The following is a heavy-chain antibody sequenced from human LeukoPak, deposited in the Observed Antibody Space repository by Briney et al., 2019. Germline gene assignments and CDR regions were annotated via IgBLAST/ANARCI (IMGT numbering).Heavy chain of an antibody. D-gene: IGHD6-19*01. J-gene: IGHJ4*02. CDR1: GGSISSSSYY. CDR3: VKSGGYGLIDY. V-gene: IGHV4-39*01. Sequence: SETLSLTCTVSGGSISSSSYYWGWIRQPPGKGLEWIGSIYYSGSTYYNASLQSRVTISIDVSKNQFSLRLSSVTAADTAMYYCVKSGGYGLIDYWGQGTLVTVSS. CDR2: IYYSGST.